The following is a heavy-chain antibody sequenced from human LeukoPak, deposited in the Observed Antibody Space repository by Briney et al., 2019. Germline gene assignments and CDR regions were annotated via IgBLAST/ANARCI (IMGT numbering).Heavy chain of an antibody. CDR3: AKLNLGEMAYFDS. CDR2: VSVGGGDT. CDR1: GFIFSSYV. Sequence: GGSLRLSCAASGFIFSSYVMGWVRQAPGKGLEWVSSVSVGGGDTFASDSVKGRFTITRENSKNTLYLQMTGLRVEDTAVYFCAKLNLGEMAYFDSWGQGTLVTVSS. V-gene: IGHV3-23*01. D-gene: IGHD3-16*01. J-gene: IGHJ4*02.